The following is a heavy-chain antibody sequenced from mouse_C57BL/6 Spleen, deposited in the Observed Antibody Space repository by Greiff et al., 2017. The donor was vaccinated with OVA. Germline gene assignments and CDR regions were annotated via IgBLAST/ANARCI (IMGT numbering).Heavy chain of an antibody. V-gene: IGHV1-50*01. J-gene: IGHJ4*01. CDR2: IDPSDSYT. D-gene: IGHD1-1*01. CDR3: ARSYYGSRGGAMDY. CDR1: GYTFTSYW. Sequence: QVQLQQPGAELVKPGASVKLSCKASGYTFTSYWMQWVKQRLGQGLEWIGEIDPSDSYTNYNQKFKGKATLTVDTSSSTAYMQLRSLTSADAAVYYCARSYYGSRGGAMDYWGQGTSVTVSS.